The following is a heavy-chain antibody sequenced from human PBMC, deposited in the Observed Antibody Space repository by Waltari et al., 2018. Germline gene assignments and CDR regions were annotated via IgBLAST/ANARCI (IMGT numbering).Heavy chain of an antibody. CDR2: ISTYNGDT. CDR1: GYSFSSYG. J-gene: IGHJ4*02. V-gene: IGHV1-18*01. Sequence: QVQLVQSGTEVKKPGASVKVSCETSGYSFSSYGITWVRQAPGQGLEWMGWISTYNGDTDYAQKFQCRVTMTTDTSTSTAYMELRSLTSDDTALYYCARGSATLGDWGQGTLVTVSS. CDR3: ARGSATLGD. D-gene: IGHD6-25*01.